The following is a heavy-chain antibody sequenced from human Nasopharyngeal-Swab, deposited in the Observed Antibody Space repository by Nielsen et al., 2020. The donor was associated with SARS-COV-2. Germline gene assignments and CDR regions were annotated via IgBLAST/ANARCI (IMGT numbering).Heavy chain of an antibody. Sequence: GGSLRFSCAASGFTFSSYAMSWVRQAPGKGLEWVSVIYSGGSSTYYADSVKGRFTISRDNSKNTLYLQMNSLRAEDTAVYYCAKDGTLLGYYYYGMDVWGQGTTVTVSS. CDR3: AKDGTLLGYYYYGMDV. CDR1: GFTFSSYA. V-gene: IGHV3-23*03. CDR2: IYSGGSST. J-gene: IGHJ6*02. D-gene: IGHD2-8*02.